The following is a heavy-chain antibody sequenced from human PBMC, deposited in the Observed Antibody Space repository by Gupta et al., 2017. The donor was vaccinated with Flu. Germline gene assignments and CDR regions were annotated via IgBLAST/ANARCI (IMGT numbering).Heavy chain of an antibody. J-gene: IGHJ4*02. Sequence: GYIYYSGSTNYNPSLKSRVTISVDTSKNQFSLKLSSVTAADTAVYYCARAGSYTGITIFGVAKRPPSYYFDYWGQGTLVTVSS. CDR3: ARAGSYTGITIFGVAKRPPSYYFDY. D-gene: IGHD3-3*01. CDR2: IYYSGST. V-gene: IGHV4-59*01.